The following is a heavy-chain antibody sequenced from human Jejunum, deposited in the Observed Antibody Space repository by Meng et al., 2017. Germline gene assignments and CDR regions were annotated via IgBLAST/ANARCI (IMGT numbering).Heavy chain of an antibody. J-gene: IGHJ4*02. Sequence: SWAASGFTVTNAWMYWVRQAPGKGLEWVGRIASKSDGGTTDYAAPVKGRFTVSRDDSKNTLYLQMNSLETEDTAVYYCTTSYYGSGSHRLFDYWGQGTLVTVSS. D-gene: IGHD3-10*01. CDR2: IASKSDGGTT. V-gene: IGHV3-15*04. CDR3: TTSYYGSGSHRLFDY. CDR1: GFTVTNAW.